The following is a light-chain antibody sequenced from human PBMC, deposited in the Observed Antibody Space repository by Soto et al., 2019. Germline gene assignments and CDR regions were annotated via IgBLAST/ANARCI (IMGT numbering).Light chain of an antibody. J-gene: IGKJ5*01. Sequence: EIVLTQSPGTLSLSPGDRATLSCRASQSVSSNFLAWYQQTPGRAPRLLIYGASSRATGIPDRFSGSGSGTDFILTVSRLEPEDFAVYYCQQYGSSPITFGQGTRRESK. CDR1: QSVSSNF. CDR3: QQYGSSPIT. CDR2: GAS. V-gene: IGKV3-20*01.